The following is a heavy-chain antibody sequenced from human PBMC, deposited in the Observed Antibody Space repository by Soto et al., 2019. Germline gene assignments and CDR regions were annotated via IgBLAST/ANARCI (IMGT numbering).Heavy chain of an antibody. CDR2: ITGSGGNT. V-gene: IGHV3-23*01. CDR3: AKGATHFYYYDMDV. Sequence: PGGSLRLSCAASGFTFNTYAMTWVRQAPGKGLEWVSSITGSGGNTYYADSVKGRFTISRDNSKNTLYLQMNSLTAEDTALYYCAKGATHFYYYDMDVWGQGTRVTVSS. J-gene: IGHJ6*02. D-gene: IGHD5-12*01. CDR1: GFTFNTYA.